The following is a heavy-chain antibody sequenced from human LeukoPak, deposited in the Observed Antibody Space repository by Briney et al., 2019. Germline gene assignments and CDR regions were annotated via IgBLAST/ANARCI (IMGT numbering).Heavy chain of an antibody. D-gene: IGHD3-10*01. Sequence: PSETLSLTCTVSGGSTSSSSYYWGWIRQPPGKGLEWIGSISHSGSTFYNPSLKSRVTISVDTSKNQFSLKLSSVIAADTAVYYCARSYGSGRPYYFDYWGQGTLVTVSS. CDR2: ISHSGST. CDR3: ARSYGSGRPYYFDY. V-gene: IGHV4-39*01. CDR1: GGSTSSSSYY. J-gene: IGHJ4*02.